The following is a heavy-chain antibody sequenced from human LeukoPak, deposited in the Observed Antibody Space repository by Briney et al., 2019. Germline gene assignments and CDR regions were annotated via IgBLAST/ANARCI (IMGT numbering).Heavy chain of an antibody. J-gene: IGHJ4*02. D-gene: IGHD2-21*02. V-gene: IGHV4-30-4*01. CDR2: IYYSGNT. Sequence: SETLSLTCTVSGGSISSGDYYWSWIRQPPGKGLEWIVYIYYSGNTYYNPSLKRRVTISVDTSKSQFSLKLSSVTAADTAVYYCAREILAYCGGDCYSAPFDYWGQGTLVTVSS. CDR3: AREILAYCGGDCYSAPFDY. CDR1: GGSISSGDYY.